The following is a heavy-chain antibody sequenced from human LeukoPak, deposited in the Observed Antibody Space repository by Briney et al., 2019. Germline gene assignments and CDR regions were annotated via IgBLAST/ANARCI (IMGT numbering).Heavy chain of an antibody. D-gene: IGHD4-23*01. Sequence: PGGSLRLSCAASGFIFSSYTLHWVRQAPGKGLEWVSYITATSSTIYYTDSVKGRFTVSRDNAKNSLYLQMNSLRAEDTAVYYCARGTTVESDYWGQGTLVTVSS. V-gene: IGHV3-48*04. CDR3: ARGTTVESDY. CDR2: ITATSSTI. J-gene: IGHJ4*02. CDR1: GFIFSSYT.